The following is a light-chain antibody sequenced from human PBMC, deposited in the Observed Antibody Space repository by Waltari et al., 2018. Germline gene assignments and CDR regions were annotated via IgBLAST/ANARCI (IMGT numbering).Light chain of an antibody. J-gene: IGKJ4*01. CDR2: GAS. CDR3: QQYKNWPLT. CDR1: QSVRSD. Sequence: EIVVTLSPVTLSVSLGERATLSCRASQSVRSDFAWYRQKPGQAPRLLIYGASTRATGVSARFSGSGSGTEFTLTITSLQSEDSAVYFCQQYKNWPLTFGGGTKVEIK. V-gene: IGKV3-15*01.